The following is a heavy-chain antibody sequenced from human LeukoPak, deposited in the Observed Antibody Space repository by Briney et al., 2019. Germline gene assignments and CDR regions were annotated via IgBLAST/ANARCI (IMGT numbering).Heavy chain of an antibody. CDR3: ARAGGYDFWSGYYAYYFDY. V-gene: IGHV3-21*01. D-gene: IGHD3-3*01. CDR2: ISSSSSYI. Sequence: GGSLRLSCAASGFTFSSYSMNWVRQAPGEGLEWVSSISSSSSYIYYADSVKGRFTISRDNAKNSLYLQMNSLRAEDTAVYYCARAGGYDFWSGYYAYYFDYWGQGTLVTVSS. CDR1: GFTFSSYS. J-gene: IGHJ4*02.